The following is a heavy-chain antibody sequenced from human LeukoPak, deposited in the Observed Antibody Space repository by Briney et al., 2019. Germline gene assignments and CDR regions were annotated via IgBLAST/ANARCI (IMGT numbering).Heavy chain of an antibody. D-gene: IGHD6-25*01. CDR2: IGTSSTTI. CDR3: ARFAAGGSYYYYMDV. CDR1: GFTFSSYT. Sequence: GGSLRLSCAASGFTFSSYTMNWVRQPPGKGLEWVSNIGTSSTTIYYADSVKGRFTISRGNAKNSLYLQMNSLRADNTAVYYCARFAAGGSYYYYMDVWGKGTTVTVSS. J-gene: IGHJ6*03. V-gene: IGHV3-48*01.